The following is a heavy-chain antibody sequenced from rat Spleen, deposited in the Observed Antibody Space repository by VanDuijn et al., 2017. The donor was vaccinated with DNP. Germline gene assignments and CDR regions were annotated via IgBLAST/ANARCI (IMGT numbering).Heavy chain of an antibody. J-gene: IGHJ4*01. D-gene: IGHD3-4*01. V-gene: IGHV5-20*01. Sequence: EVQLVESGGGLVQPGRSMKLSCAASGFTFSNYGMAWVRQAPKKGLEWVAYSSYDGGSTYYRDSVKGRFTISRDNAKSTLYLQMDSLRSEDTATYYCTTDRTPYVMDAWGQGASVTVSS. CDR1: GFTFSNYG. CDR3: TTDRTPYVMDA. CDR2: SSYDGGST.